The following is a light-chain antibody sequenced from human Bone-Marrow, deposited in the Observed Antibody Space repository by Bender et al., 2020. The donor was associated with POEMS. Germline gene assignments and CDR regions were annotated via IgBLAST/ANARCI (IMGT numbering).Light chain of an antibody. V-gene: IGLV2-23*01. CDR3: SSLAGGFVF. CDR1: SSDVGGYNL. Sequence: QSVLTQPPSASGTPGQRVTISCTGTSSDVGGYNLVSWYQQPPGKAPKLMFFAYTKRPSGVSNRFSGSSSGSTASLTISGLQAEDEADYYCSSLAGGFVFFGGGTKLTVL. CDR2: AYT. J-gene: IGLJ2*01.